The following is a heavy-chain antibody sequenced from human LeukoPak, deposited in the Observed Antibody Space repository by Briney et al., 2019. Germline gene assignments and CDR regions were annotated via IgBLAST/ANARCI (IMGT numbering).Heavy chain of an antibody. J-gene: IGHJ4*02. CDR1: GFTFSRYG. D-gene: IGHD6-19*01. Sequence: PGGSLRLSCAASGFTFSRYGMHWVRQAPGKGLEWVAVIAADGKDKHHADSVRGRFTISRDNSKNTLYLQMNSLRTEDTAVYYCARDRGRIAVYYFDYWGQGTLVTVSS. CDR3: ARDRGRIAVYYFDY. V-gene: IGHV3-30*19. CDR2: IAADGKDK.